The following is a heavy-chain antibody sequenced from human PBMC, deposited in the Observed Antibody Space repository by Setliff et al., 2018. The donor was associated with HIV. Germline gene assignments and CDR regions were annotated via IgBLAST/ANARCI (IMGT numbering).Heavy chain of an antibody. Sequence: PSETLSLTCTVSGGFISTGGYSWSWIRQPPGKGLEWIGYIYHSGNTYYNPSLKSRVTISVDTSKNQFSLKLSSVTAADTAVYYCARHSGVASPSWFDPWGQGTLVTVSS. CDR1: GGFISTGGYS. V-gene: IGHV4-30-2*01. D-gene: IGHD3-10*01. CDR2: IYHSGNT. CDR3: ARHSGVASPSWFDP. J-gene: IGHJ5*02.